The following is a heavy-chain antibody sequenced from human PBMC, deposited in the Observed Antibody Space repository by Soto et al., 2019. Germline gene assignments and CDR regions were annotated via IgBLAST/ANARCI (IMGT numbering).Heavy chain of an antibody. D-gene: IGHD3-22*01. Sequence: PGESLKISCKGSGYNFPNYWIGWVRQMPGKGLEWMGLINPGDSDTRYTPPFQGRITVSADKSINTAYLQWSSLEASDTAMYYCARHSDTSFSCPPGCAFDIWGQGTMVTVSS. CDR1: GYNFPNYW. CDR2: INPGDSDT. CDR3: ARHSDTSFSCPPGCAFDI. V-gene: IGHV5-51*01. J-gene: IGHJ3*02.